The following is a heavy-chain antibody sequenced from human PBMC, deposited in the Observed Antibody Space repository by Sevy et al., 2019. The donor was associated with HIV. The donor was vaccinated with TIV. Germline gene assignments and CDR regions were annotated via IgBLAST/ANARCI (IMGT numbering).Heavy chain of an antibody. CDR3: ARVKGEVAAAGSLYYYYYGMDV. D-gene: IGHD6-13*01. CDR1: GYTFTSYG. Sequence: ASVKVSCKASGYTFTSYGISWVRQAPGQGLEWMGWISAYNGNTNYAQKLQGRVTMTTHTSTSTAYMELRSLRSDDTAVYYCARVKGEVAAAGSLYYYYYGMDVWGQGTTVTVSS. V-gene: IGHV1-18*01. J-gene: IGHJ6*02. CDR2: ISAYNGNT.